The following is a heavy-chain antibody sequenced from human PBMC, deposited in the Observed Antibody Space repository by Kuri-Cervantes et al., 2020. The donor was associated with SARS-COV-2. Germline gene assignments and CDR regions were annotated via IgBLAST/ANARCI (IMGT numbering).Heavy chain of an antibody. CDR3: ARPRYGDYDGAFDI. CDR1: GGSINSSSFY. Sequence: SETLSLTCSVSGGSINSSSFYWGWIRQPPGKGLEWIGMIYYSGSPYYNPSLKSRVTISVDTSKNQFSLKLSSVTAADTAVYYCARPRYGDYDGAFDIWGQGTMVTVSS. V-gene: IGHV4-39*07. J-gene: IGHJ3*02. D-gene: IGHD4-17*01. CDR2: IYYSGSP.